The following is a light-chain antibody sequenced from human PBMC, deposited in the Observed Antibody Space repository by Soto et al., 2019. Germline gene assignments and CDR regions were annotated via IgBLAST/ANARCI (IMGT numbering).Light chain of an antibody. CDR2: EVT. V-gene: IGLV2-14*01. CDR3: NSYTSASFYV. J-gene: IGLJ1*01. CDR1: TSDIAGYNY. Sequence: QSALAQPASVSGSPGQSITIPCTGTTSDIAGYNYVSWYQQHPGKAPKLLIYEVTSRASGVSHRFSGSKSGNTASLTISGLQAEDEAEYYCNSYTSASFYVFGTGTKVTVL.